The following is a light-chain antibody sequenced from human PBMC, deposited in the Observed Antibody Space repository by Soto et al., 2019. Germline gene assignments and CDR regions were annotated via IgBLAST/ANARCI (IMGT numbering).Light chain of an antibody. CDR1: QSVRTY. V-gene: IGKV3D-11*02. CDR2: DAS. CDR3: QHQGT. J-gene: IGKJ1*01. Sequence: EIVLTQSPVTLSLSPGERATLSCRASQSVRTYLAGYQVKPGQAPRLLIYDASRRASGVPARFSGSGAGTDFTLTISRLEPEDFAVYYCQHQGTFGQGTKVDIK.